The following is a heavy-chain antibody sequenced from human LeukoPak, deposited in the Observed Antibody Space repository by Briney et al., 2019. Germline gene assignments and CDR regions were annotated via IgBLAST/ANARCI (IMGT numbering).Heavy chain of an antibody. CDR1: GGSFSGYY. Sequence: PSETLSLTCAVYGGSFSGYYWSWIRQPPGKGLEWIGEINHSGSTNCNPSLKSRVTISVDTSKNQFSLKLSSVTAADTAVYYCAKGRFLEWSLRARWFDPWGQGTLVTVSS. J-gene: IGHJ5*02. CDR2: INHSGST. CDR3: AKGRFLEWSLRARWFDP. D-gene: IGHD3-3*01. V-gene: IGHV4-34*01.